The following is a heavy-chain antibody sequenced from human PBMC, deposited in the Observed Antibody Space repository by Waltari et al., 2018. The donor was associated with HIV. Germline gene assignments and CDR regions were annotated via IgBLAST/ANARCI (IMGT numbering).Heavy chain of an antibody. Sequence: EVRLVESGGGLVQPGGSLSLSCAASGFTLSSYWMHWVRQAPGKGLVWVSRINSDGSTTSYADSVKGRFTISRDNAKNTLYLQMNSLRAEDTAVYYCAKGGANPIDFWGQGTLVTVSS. V-gene: IGHV3-74*01. CDR1: GFTLSSYW. D-gene: IGHD1-26*01. J-gene: IGHJ4*02. CDR2: INSDGSTT. CDR3: AKGGANPIDF.